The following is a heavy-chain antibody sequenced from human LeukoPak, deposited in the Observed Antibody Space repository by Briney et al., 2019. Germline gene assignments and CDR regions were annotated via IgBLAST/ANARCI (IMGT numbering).Heavy chain of an antibody. V-gene: IGHV3-48*02. CDR3: APHRDGSYPFDY. CDR2: ISSSSSTI. J-gene: IGHJ4*02. CDR1: GFTFSSYA. Sequence: GGSLRLSCAASGFTFSSYAMHWVRQAPGKGLEWVSYISSSSSTIYYADSVKGRFTISRDNAKNLLYLQMNSLRDEDTAVYYCAPHRDGSYPFDYWGQGTLVTVSS. D-gene: IGHD1-26*01.